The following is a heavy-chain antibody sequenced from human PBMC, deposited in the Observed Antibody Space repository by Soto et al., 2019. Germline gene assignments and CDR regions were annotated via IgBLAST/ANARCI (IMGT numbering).Heavy chain of an antibody. Sequence: GGSLRLSCAASGFTFSSYGMHWVRQAPGKGLEWVAVIWYDGSNKYYADSVKGRFTISRDNSKNTLYLQMNSLRAEGTAVYYCVRERGSSSWYDYYYYYGMDVWGQGTTVTVSS. V-gene: IGHV3-33*01. J-gene: IGHJ6*02. CDR3: VRERGSSSWYDYYYYYGMDV. CDR2: IWYDGSNK. CDR1: GFTFSSYG. D-gene: IGHD6-13*01.